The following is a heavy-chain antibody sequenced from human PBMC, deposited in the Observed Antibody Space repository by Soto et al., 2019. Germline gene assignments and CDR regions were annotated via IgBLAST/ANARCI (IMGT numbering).Heavy chain of an antibody. Sequence: ASVKVSCKASGHTFTGYYIHWVRQAPGQGLEWMRTINPSGGHTTYAQKFLGRVTMTRDTSTSTLYMELTSLRSEDTAVYYCGRGGHVGVVPPALDFWGKGTLVPVSP. D-gene: IGHD2-21*01. CDR3: GRGGHVGVVPPALDF. CDR1: GHTFTGYY. V-gene: IGHV1-46*01. J-gene: IGHJ4*02. CDR2: INPSGGHT.